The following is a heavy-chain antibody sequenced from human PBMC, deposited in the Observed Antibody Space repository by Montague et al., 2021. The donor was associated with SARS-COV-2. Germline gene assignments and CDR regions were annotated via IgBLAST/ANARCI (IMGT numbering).Heavy chain of an antibody. J-gene: IGHJ4*02. CDR2: ISSTGST. CDR1: GDSFTYFY. D-gene: IGHD3-10*01. CDR3: ARCGDQTWFGESVCYLDY. V-gene: IGHV4-59*01. Sequence: SETLSLTCSVSGDSFTYFYWSWIRQSPGKGLEWIGYISSTGSTNYNPSFKSRFTISVDTSENQFSLKVTSVTAADTAVYYCARCGDQTWFGESVCYLDYWGRGTLVTASS.